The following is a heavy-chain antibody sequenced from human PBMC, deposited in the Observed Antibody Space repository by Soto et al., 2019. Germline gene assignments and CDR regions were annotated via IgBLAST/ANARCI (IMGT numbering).Heavy chain of an antibody. CDR2: INHGGST. CDR1: GGSFTGYY. D-gene: IGHD3-10*01. Sequence: QVQLQQWGAGLLKPSETLSLTCAVHGGSFTGYYWSWIRQPPGKALEWVGEINHGGSTNYNQSHRSRVTIALATSKNQFSLNLTSVTAADTAFYYCTRVPVVYYGAGTYGYFDSWGQGTLVTVSS. CDR3: TRVPVVYYGAGTYGYFDS. V-gene: IGHV4-34*01. J-gene: IGHJ4*02.